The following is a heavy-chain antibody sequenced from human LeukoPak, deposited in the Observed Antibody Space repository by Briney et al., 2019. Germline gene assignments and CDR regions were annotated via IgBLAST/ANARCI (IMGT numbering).Heavy chain of an antibody. V-gene: IGHV3-30*04. CDR1: GFIFSDYA. Sequence: GMSLRLSCVASGFIFSDYAMHWVRQAPGKGLEWMAIISHDATNEYHADSVKGRFTISRDNSRNTLYLQMNSLIPEDTAVYLCARDFGGLRWNYYFDYWGQGTLVTVSS. J-gene: IGHJ4*02. CDR3: ARDFGGLRWNYYFDY. D-gene: IGHD4-23*01. CDR2: ISHDATNE.